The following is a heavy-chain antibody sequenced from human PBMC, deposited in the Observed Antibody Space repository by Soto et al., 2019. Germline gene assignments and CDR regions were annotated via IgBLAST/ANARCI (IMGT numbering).Heavy chain of an antibody. Sequence: ASVKVSCKASGYTFTSYGISWVRQAPGQGLEWMGWISAYNGNTNYAQKLQGRVTMTTDTSTSTAYMELRSLRSDDTAVYYCATAGYSSGWSRRYYFDYWGQGTLVTVSS. D-gene: IGHD6-19*01. CDR2: ISAYNGNT. V-gene: IGHV1-18*01. CDR3: ATAGYSSGWSRRYYFDY. CDR1: GYTFTSYG. J-gene: IGHJ4*02.